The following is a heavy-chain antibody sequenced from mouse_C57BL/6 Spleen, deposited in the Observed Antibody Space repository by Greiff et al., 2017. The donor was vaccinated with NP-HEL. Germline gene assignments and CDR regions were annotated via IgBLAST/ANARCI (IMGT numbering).Heavy chain of an antibody. D-gene: IGHD1-1*01. Sequence: VQLVESGAELVRPGASVTLSCKASGYTFTDYEMHWVKQTPVHGLEWIGAIDPETGGTAYNQKFKGKAILTADKSSSTAYMELRSLTSEDSAVYYCTRPGGSSPYYFDDWGKGTTLTVSS. J-gene: IGHJ2*01. CDR1: GYTFTDYE. V-gene: IGHV1-15*01. CDR2: IDPETGGT. CDR3: TRPGGSSPYYFDD.